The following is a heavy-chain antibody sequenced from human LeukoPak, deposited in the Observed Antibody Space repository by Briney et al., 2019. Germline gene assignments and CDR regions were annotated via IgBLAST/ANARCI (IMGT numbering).Heavy chain of an antibody. CDR2: ISAYNGNT. Sequence: ASVKVSCKASGYTFTSYGISWVRQVPGQGLEWMGWISAYNGNTNYAQKLQGRVTMTTDTSTSTAYMELRSLRSDDTAVYYCARDQGYSSSWYSAFRAHYEDYYYYYGMDVWGQGTTVTVSS. CDR3: ARDQGYSSSWYSAFRAHYEDYYYYYGMDV. J-gene: IGHJ6*02. CDR1: GYTFTSYG. V-gene: IGHV1-18*01. D-gene: IGHD6-13*01.